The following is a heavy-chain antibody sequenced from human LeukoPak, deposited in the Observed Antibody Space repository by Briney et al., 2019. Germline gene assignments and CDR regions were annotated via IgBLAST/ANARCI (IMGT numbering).Heavy chain of an antibody. CDR3: ARTRGYSLGYSDY. CDR2: MNPNSGDT. CDR1: GYTFSSYD. D-gene: IGHD5-18*01. Sequence: ASVKVSCKTSGYTFSSYDINWVRQATGQGLEWMGWMNPNSGDTGYAQKFQDRVTMTRNTSKSTAYMELSSPSSEDTAVYYCARTRGYSLGYSDYWGQGTLVTVSS. J-gene: IGHJ4*02. V-gene: IGHV1-8*01.